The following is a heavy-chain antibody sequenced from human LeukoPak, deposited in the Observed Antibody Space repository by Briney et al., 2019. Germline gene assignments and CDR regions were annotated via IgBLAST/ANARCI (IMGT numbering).Heavy chain of an antibody. CDR3: GRWDNGWYAGSAFDI. CDR1: CVSISSYY. CDR2: IYYREST. D-gene: IGHD6-19*01. Sequence: AETLSLTCTVSCVSISSYYWSGIRQPPGKGLEWRGYIYYRESTHYNPPLKRRVTISVDTSKNQFSLNLSSVTAADTAVYYCGRWDNGWYAGSAFDIWGHGTMVTVFS. V-gene: IGHV4-59*08. J-gene: IGHJ3*02.